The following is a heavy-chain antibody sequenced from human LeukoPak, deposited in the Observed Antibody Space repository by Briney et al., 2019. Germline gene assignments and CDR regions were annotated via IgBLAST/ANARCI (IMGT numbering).Heavy chain of an antibody. J-gene: IGHJ4*02. D-gene: IGHD1-26*01. CDR2: ISGSGDRT. V-gene: IGHV3-23*01. CDR1: GFTFSSYA. CDR3: AKIGGYYNY. Sequence: GGSLRLSCAASGFTFSSYATSWVRQAPGKGLEWVSSISGSGDRTHYGDSVKGRFTISRDNSKNTLYLQMNSLRAEDTAVYYCAKIGGYYNYWGQGTLVTVSS.